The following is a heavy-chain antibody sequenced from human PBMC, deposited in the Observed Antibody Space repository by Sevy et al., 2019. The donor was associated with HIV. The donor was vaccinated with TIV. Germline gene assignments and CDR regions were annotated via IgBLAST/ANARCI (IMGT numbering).Heavy chain of an antibody. CDR1: GFTFSSYN. CDR2: VNSISSAI. V-gene: IGHV3-48*01. J-gene: IGHJ6*02. D-gene: IGHD2-8*02. Sequence: GGSLRLSCTTSGFTFSSYNMNWVRQAPGKGLEWVSYVNSISSAIYYADSVKGRFTISRDNAKNSLYLQMNYLRAEDTAVYYCAKRRVQSGLSGGGANYGWDVCGQGTTVTVSS. CDR3: AKRRVQSGLSGGGANYGWDV.